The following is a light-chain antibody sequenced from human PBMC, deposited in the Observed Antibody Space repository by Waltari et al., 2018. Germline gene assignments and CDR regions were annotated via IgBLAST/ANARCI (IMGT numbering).Light chain of an antibody. Sequence: AIRMTQSPSSFSASTGDRVTITCRASQVISGYLAWYQQKPGKAPKLLISDASSLQSGVPSRFSGSGSGTDFTLTISCLQSEDFATYFCQQYYTYPFTFGPGTKVDIK. CDR3: QQYYTYPFT. J-gene: IGKJ3*01. CDR2: DAS. V-gene: IGKV1-8*01. CDR1: QVISGY.